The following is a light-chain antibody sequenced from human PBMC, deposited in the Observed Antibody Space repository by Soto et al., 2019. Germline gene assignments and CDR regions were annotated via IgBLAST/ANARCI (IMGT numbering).Light chain of an antibody. CDR3: QQYNNWTLT. Sequence: EIVMTQSPATLSVSPGERATLSCRASQSVSGTLAWYQQKPGQPPRLIIYGASTRATGIPARFSGSGSGTEFTLTISSQHSEDLAVYYCQQYNNWTLTFGGGTKVEIK. CDR1: QSVSGT. J-gene: IGKJ4*01. V-gene: IGKV3-15*01. CDR2: GAS.